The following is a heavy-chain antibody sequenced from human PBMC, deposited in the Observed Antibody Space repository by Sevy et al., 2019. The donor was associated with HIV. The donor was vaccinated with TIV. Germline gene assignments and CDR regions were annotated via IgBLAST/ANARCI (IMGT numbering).Heavy chain of an antibody. Sequence: GGSLRLSCVASGFSLNNYWMNWVRQAPGKGLEWVANINQDGSVKYYVDSVRGRFTISRDNARNLVFLQMSSLRVDDSALYYCVKAIAKVGSFWGQGTLVTVSS. CDR3: VKAIAKVGSF. V-gene: IGHV3-7*01. CDR2: INQDGSVK. CDR1: GFSLNNYW. J-gene: IGHJ4*02. D-gene: IGHD6-13*01.